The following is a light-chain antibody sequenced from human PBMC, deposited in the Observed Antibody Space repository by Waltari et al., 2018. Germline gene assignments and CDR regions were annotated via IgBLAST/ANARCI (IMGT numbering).Light chain of an antibody. V-gene: IGKV3-11*01. Sequence: EIVLTQSPATLSLSPGERATLYCRASQSIDNFLAWYQQKPGQAPRLLIYDSSNRATDIPARFSGSGSEADFTLTISSLEPEDFAVYDCQQRSGWPPTFGGGTKVDI. CDR1: QSIDNF. CDR2: DSS. CDR3: QQRSGWPPT. J-gene: IGKJ4*01.